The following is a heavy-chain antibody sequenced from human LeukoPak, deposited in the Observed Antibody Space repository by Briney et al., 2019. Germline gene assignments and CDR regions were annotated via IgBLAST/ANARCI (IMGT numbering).Heavy chain of an antibody. Sequence: ASVKVSCKASGYTFTSYGISWVRQAPGQGLEWMGWISAYNGNTNYAQKLQGRVTMTTDTSTSTAYMELRSLRSDDTAVYYCARGTMVRGVITNYYFDYWGQGTLVTVSS. D-gene: IGHD3-10*01. V-gene: IGHV1-18*01. CDR1: GYTFTSYG. CDR2: ISAYNGNT. CDR3: ARGTMVRGVITNYYFDY. J-gene: IGHJ4*02.